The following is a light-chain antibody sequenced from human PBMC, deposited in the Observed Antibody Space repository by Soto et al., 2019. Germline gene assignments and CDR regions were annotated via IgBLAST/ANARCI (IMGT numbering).Light chain of an antibody. CDR2: DVS. J-gene: IGLJ2*01. CDR3: SSYISSSRV. V-gene: IGLV2-14*01. CDR1: SSDVGGYNY. Sequence: QSVLTQAASVSGYPGQSITISCTGTSSDVGGYNYVSWYQQHPGKAPKLMIYDVSNRPSGVSNRFSGSKSGNTASLTISGLQAEDEADYYCSSYISSSRVFGGGTKVTVL.